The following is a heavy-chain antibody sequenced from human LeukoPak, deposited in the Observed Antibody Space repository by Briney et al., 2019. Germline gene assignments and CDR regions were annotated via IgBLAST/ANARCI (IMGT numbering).Heavy chain of an antibody. J-gene: IGHJ4*02. CDR3: ARDQGGSGGN. D-gene: IGHD3-10*01. CDR2: ISSSGTYI. CDR1: GFTFSSYS. Sequence: GGSLRLSCAASGFTFSSYSMHWVRQAPWKGLEWVTYISSSGTYIYYADSVKGRFTISRDNAKNSVPLQKNSLRAEDTAVYYCARDQGGSGGNWGQGTLVTVSS. V-gene: IGHV3-21*01.